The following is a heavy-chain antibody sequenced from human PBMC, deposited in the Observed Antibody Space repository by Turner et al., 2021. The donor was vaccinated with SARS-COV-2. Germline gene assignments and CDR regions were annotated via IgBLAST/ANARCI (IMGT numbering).Heavy chain of an antibody. CDR2: ISSSSSYI. CDR1: GLTFSTYS. V-gene: IGHV3-21*01. Sequence: EVQLVETGGGLVKPGGSLRFSGAASGLTFSTYSMNWVRQAPGKGLEWVSSISSSSSYIYYADSVKGRFTISRDNAKNSLYLQMNSLRAEDTAVYYCARARWHYYDSSGYYPDAFDIWGQGTMVTVSS. D-gene: IGHD3-22*01. J-gene: IGHJ3*02. CDR3: ARARWHYYDSSGYYPDAFDI.